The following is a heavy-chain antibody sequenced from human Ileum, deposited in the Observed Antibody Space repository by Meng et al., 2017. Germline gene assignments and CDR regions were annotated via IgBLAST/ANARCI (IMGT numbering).Heavy chain of an antibody. V-gene: IGHV4-39*01. CDR1: SGSFTNKNHY. J-gene: IGHJ4*02. CDR3: ARRAHYGDPPR. CDR2: IYYGGST. Sequence: QPRLPESGPGLAKPSETLSLTCSVSSGSFTNKNHYWVWIRRPPGKGLEWIGSIYYGGSTYYNPSLKSRVTISVDTSTNQFSLQLISVTAADTAVYYCARRAHYGDPPRWGQGTLVTVSS. D-gene: IGHD4-17*01.